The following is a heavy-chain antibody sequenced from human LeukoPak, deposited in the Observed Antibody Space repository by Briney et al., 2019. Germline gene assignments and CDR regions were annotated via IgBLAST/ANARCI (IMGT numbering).Heavy chain of an antibody. J-gene: IGHJ4*02. CDR3: AMSPVATGHFDY. CDR2: RPHDGRHK. CDR1: GFTFSSYG. V-gene: IGHV3-30*03. Sequence: PGGSLRLSCAASGFTFSSYGTHWVRQAPGKGLEWVAVRPHDGRHKYYADSVRGRFTISRDNSKNTLYLQMNSLKAEDTAVYYCAMSPVATGHFDYWGQGTLVTVSS. D-gene: IGHD1-1*01.